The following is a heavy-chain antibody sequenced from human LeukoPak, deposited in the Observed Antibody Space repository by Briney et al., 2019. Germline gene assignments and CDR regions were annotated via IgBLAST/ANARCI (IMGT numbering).Heavy chain of an antibody. V-gene: IGHV1-46*03. CDR3: ARAATDYDFWSGYYTSYFDY. Sequence: ASVKVSCKASGYTFTSYNMHWVRQAPGQGLEWMGVINPSGGSTSYAQKFQGRVTMTRDTSTSTVYMELSSLRSEDTAVYYCARAATDYDFWSGYYTSYFDYWGQGTLVTVSS. CDR1: GYTFTSYN. J-gene: IGHJ4*02. CDR2: INPSGGST. D-gene: IGHD3-3*01.